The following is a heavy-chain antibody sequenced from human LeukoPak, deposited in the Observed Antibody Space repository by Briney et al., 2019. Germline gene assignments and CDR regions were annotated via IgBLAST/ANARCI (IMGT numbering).Heavy chain of an antibody. CDR3: ARGGSSSSYYFYYGIDV. V-gene: IGHV3-21*01. CDR2: ISSSSSYI. Sequence: GGSLRLSCAASGFTFSSYSMNWVRQAPGKGLEWVSSISSSSSYIYYADSVKGRFTISRDNSKNTLYLQTNSLRAEDTAVYYCARGGSSSSYYFYYGIDVWGQGTTVTASS. CDR1: GFTFSSYS. D-gene: IGHD6-6*01. J-gene: IGHJ6*02.